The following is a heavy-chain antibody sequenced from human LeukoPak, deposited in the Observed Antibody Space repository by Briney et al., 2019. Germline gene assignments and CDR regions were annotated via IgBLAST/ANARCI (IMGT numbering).Heavy chain of an antibody. J-gene: IGHJ4*02. Sequence: SETLSLTCSVSGGSVRGTSYYWGWIRQPPGKGLEWIASIYYSGSTYYNPSPKSRVTISVDTSKNQFSLKLSSVTAADTAVYYCARRRRYMVRGVIIPYYFDYWGQGTLVTVSS. CDR3: ARRRRYMVRGVIIPYYFDY. D-gene: IGHD3-10*01. V-gene: IGHV4-39*01. CDR2: IYYSGST. CDR1: GGSVRGTSYY.